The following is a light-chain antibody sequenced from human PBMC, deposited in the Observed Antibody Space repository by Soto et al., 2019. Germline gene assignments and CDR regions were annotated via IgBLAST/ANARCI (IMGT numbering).Light chain of an antibody. J-gene: IGKJ3*01. CDR2: AAS. CDR1: QGISSY. Sequence: AIRMTQSPSSLSASTEDRVTITCRASQGISSYLAWYQQKPGKAPKLLIYAASTLQSGVPSRFSGSGSGTDFTLTISCLQSEDFATYYCQHYYSYPFTFGPGTKVDIK. V-gene: IGKV1-8*01. CDR3: QHYYSYPFT.